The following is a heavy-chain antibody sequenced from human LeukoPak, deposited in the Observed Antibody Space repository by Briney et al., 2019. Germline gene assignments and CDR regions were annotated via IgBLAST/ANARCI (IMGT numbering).Heavy chain of an antibody. V-gene: IGHV4-61*01. D-gene: IGHD2-2*01. CDR3: ARRLTQYDCFDP. Sequence: PSETLSLTCTVSGGSVSSGSYYWSWIRQPPGKGLEWIGYIHYSGSTNYNPSLKSRVTISVDKSKNQFSLHLNSVTPEDTAVYYCARRLTQYDCFDPWGQGILVTVSS. CDR2: IHYSGST. CDR1: GGSVSSGSYY. J-gene: IGHJ5*02.